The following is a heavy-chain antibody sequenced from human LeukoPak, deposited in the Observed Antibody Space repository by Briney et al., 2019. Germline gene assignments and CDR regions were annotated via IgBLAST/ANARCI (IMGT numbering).Heavy chain of an antibody. V-gene: IGHV3-11*04. CDR1: GFTFSDYY. J-gene: IGHJ4*02. CDR2: ISSSGSTI. Sequence: PGGSLRLSCAASGFTFSDYYMSWIRQAPGKGLERVSYISSSGSTIYYADSVKGRFTISRDNAKNSLYLQMNSLRAEDTAVYYCARDASIAAAEDDYWGQGTLVTVSS. CDR3: ARDASIAAAEDDY. D-gene: IGHD6-13*01.